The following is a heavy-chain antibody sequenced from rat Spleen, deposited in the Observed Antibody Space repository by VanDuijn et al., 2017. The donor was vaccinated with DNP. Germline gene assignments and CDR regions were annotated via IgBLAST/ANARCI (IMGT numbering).Heavy chain of an antibody. CDR1: GFTFSNYC. Sequence: EVQLVESGGGLVQPGRSMKLSCAASGFTFSNYCMAWVRQAPTKGLEWVASISTGGGNTYYRDSVKGRFTISRDNTKSNLYLQMSSLTSEDMATYYCARRGYYSGDYFDYWGQGVMVTVSS. CDR3: ARRGYYSGDYFDY. J-gene: IGHJ2*01. D-gene: IGHD1-1*01. CDR2: ISTGGGNT. V-gene: IGHV5-25*01.